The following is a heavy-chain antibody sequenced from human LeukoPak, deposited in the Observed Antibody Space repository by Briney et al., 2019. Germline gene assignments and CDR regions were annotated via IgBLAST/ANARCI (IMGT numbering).Heavy chain of an antibody. CDR3: ARAFGLTDY. Sequence: GGSLRLSCAASGFTFTSYSMTWVRQAPGRGLEWVARIKEDGSDIYYVDSVKGRFTISRDNAKRSLYLQMNSLRAEDTAVYYCARAFGLTDYWGQGTLVTVSS. CDR2: IKEDGSDI. J-gene: IGHJ4*02. V-gene: IGHV3-7*05. CDR1: GFTFTSYS. D-gene: IGHD3/OR15-3a*01.